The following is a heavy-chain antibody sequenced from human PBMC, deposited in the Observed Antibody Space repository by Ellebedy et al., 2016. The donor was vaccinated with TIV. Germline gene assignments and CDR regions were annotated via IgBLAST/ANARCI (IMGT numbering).Heavy chain of an antibody. Sequence: GASLKISCKGSGYSFTSYWIGWVRRTPGKGLEWVGIIHPGDSDTRYSPSFQGQVTISADKSISTAYLQWSSLKASGTAMYYCARQTPVRAGPYSSSWYDPYPYGMDVWGQGTTVTVSS. V-gene: IGHV5-51*01. CDR2: IHPGDSDT. CDR3: ARQTPVRAGPYSSSWYDPYPYGMDV. J-gene: IGHJ6*02. D-gene: IGHD6-13*01. CDR1: GYSFTSYW.